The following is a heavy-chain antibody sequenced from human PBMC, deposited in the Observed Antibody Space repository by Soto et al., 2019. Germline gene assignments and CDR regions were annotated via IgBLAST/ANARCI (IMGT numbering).Heavy chain of an antibody. CDR2: ISYDGSNK. CDR1: GFTFSIYG. V-gene: IGHV3-30*18. Sequence: PGGSLRLSCAASGFTFSIYGMHWVRQAPGKGLEWVAVISYDGSNKYYADSVKGRFTISRDNSKNTLYLQMNSLRAEDTAVYYCAKEEYYYDSNGYYSLDYWGQGTLVTVSS. CDR3: AKEEYYYDSNGYYSLDY. D-gene: IGHD3-22*01. J-gene: IGHJ4*02.